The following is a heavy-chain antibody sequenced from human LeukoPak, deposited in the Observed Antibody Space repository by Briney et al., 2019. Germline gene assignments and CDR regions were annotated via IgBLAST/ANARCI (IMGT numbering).Heavy chain of an antibody. CDR2: IYYSGST. D-gene: IGHD3-3*01. Sequence: PSETLSLTCTVSGGSISSYYWSWIRQPPGKGLEWIGYIYYSGSTYYNPSLKSRVTISVDTSKNQFSLKLSSVTAADTAAYYCARYDFWSGYFDYWGQGTLVTVSS. V-gene: IGHV4-30-4*08. CDR1: GGSISSYY. J-gene: IGHJ4*02. CDR3: ARYDFWSGYFDY.